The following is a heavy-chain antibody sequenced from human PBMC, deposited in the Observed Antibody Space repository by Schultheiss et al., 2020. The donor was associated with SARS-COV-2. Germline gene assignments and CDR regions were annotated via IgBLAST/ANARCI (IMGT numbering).Heavy chain of an antibody. Sequence: SETLSLTCAVYGESLSGYYWGWIRQPPGKGLEWIGSIYHSGSTYYNPSLKSRVTISVDTSKNQFSLKLSSVTAADTAVYYCASAVVVVTATTDAFDIWGQGTMVTVSS. J-gene: IGHJ3*02. V-gene: IGHV4-38-2*01. CDR2: IYHSGST. CDR3: ASAVVVVTATTDAFDI. D-gene: IGHD2-21*02. CDR1: GESLSGYY.